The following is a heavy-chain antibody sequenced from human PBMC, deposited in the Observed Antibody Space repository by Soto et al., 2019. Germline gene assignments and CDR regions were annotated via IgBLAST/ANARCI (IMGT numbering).Heavy chain of an antibody. CDR2: ISDSGSS. CDR3: ARTTFYDIFTAYYSLFDY. Sequence: QVQLQESGPGLVKPSQTLTLTCTVSGGSISSGSFYWSWIRQHPGKGLEWIGHISDSGSSYYNPSLESRVTISVCTSKNQFSLKLSAVTAADTAVYFCARTTFYDIFTAYYSLFDYWGQGTLVTVSS. D-gene: IGHD3-9*01. CDR1: GGSISSGSFY. J-gene: IGHJ4*02. V-gene: IGHV4-31*03.